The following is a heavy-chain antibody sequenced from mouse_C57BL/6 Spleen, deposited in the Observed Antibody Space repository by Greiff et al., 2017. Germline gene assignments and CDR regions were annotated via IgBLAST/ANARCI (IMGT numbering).Heavy chain of an antibody. Sequence: QVQLQQSGAELVRPGTSVKVSCKASGYAFTNYLIEWVKQRPGQGLEWIGVINPGSGGTNYNEKFKGKATLTADKSSSTAYMQLSSLTSEDSAVYFCARGDYYLTAYAMDYWGQGTSVTVSS. D-gene: IGHD1-1*01. CDR3: ARGDYYLTAYAMDY. V-gene: IGHV1-54*01. CDR2: INPGSGGT. CDR1: GYAFTNYL. J-gene: IGHJ4*01.